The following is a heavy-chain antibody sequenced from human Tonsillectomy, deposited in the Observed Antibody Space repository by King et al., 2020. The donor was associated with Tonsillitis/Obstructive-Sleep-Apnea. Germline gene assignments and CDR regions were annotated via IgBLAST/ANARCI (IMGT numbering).Heavy chain of an antibody. CDR1: GLPFSNAW. J-gene: IGHJ4*02. Sequence: VQLVESGGGLVKPGGSLRLSCAASGLPFSNAWMSWVRQAPGKGLEWVGRIKSKTVGGTTNIAAPVKGRFTISRDDSKNTLYLQMNSLKTEDTAVYYCTTGDRDVDIVATIIYWGQGTLVTVSS. V-gene: IGHV3-15*01. D-gene: IGHD5-12*01. CDR2: IKSKTVGGTT. CDR3: TTGDRDVDIVATIIY.